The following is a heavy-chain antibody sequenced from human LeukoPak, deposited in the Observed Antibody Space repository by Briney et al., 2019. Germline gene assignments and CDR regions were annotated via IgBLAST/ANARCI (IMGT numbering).Heavy chain of an antibody. D-gene: IGHD3-22*01. Sequence: SETLSLTCAVSGGSISSSNWWNWVRQPPGKGLEWIGSIYHSGSTYYNPSLKSRVTISVDTSKNQFSLKLSSVTAADTAVYYCARVGSWGKNYYDSSGYYSWGQGTLVTVSS. CDR2: IYHSGST. J-gene: IGHJ4*02. CDR3: ARVGSWGKNYYDSSGYYS. CDR1: GGSISSSNW. V-gene: IGHV4-4*02.